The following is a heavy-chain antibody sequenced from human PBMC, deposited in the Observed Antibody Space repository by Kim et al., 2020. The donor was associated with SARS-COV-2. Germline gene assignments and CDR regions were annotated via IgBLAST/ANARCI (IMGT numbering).Heavy chain of an antibody. D-gene: IGHD3-10*01. Sequence: GGSLRLSCAASGFAFDNFAMHWVRQAPGKGLEWLSLVGGNVDVSYHADSVRGRFTAARDNSRDSLHLQMDILRPEDSAIYYCAKDSCQQTSCYFDLWGRG. CDR1: GFAFDNFA. V-gene: IGHV3-43*02. CDR2: VGGNVDVS. J-gene: IGHJ4*02. CDR3: AKDSCQQTSCYFDL.